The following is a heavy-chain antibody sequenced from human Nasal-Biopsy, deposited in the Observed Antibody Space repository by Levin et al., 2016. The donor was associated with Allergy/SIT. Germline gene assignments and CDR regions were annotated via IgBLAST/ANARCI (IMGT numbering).Heavy chain of an antibody. D-gene: IGHD3-3*01. V-gene: IGHV3-23*01. CDR3: AKDHRATERRITIFGVVINRPDFDY. CDR1: GFTFSSYA. J-gene: IGHJ4*02. Sequence: GGSLRLSCAASGFTFSSYAMSWVRQAPGKGLEWVSAISGSGGSTYYADSVKGRFTISRDNSKNTLYLQMNSLRAEDTAVYYCAKDHRATERRITIFGVVINRPDFDYWGQGTLVTVSS. CDR2: ISGSGGST.